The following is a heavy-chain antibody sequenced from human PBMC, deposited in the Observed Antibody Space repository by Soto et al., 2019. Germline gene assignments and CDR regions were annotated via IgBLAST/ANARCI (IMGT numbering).Heavy chain of an antibody. D-gene: IGHD2-8*01. CDR2: INGDGTTT. V-gene: IGHV3-74*01. CDR3: VREGAVYCTTTSCLRPFDS. Sequence: DVQLVESGGGLVQPGGSLRLSCAASGFSFSGYWMHWVRQTPGKELVWVSRINGDGTTTTYSDSVKGRFTTSRDTDNNMLHLQMNSLRVEDTAVYYCVREGAVYCTTTSCLRPFDSWGQGTLVTVSS. J-gene: IGHJ4*02. CDR1: GFSFSGYW.